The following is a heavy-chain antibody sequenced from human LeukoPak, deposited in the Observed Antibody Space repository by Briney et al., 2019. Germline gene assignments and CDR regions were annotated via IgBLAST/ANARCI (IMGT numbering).Heavy chain of an antibody. CDR2: LSGSGGST. D-gene: IGHD3-10*01. Sequence: GGSLRLSCAASGFTFSSYGMSWVRQAPGKGLEWVSALSGSGGSTYYADSVKGRFTISRDNSKNTLYLQMNSLRAEDTAVYYCAKDWDFYGSGRYYDYWGQGALVTVSS. CDR1: GFTFSSYG. CDR3: AKDWDFYGSGRYYDY. J-gene: IGHJ4*02. V-gene: IGHV3-23*01.